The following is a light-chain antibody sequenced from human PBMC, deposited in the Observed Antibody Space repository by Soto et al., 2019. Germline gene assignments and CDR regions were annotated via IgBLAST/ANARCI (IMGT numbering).Light chain of an antibody. CDR2: AVT. CDR1: SRDVGGYNW. J-gene: IGLJ1*01. V-gene: IGLV2-11*01. CDR3: CSYAGTYTFV. Sequence: QSALTQPPSASGSPGQSVTISCTGTSRDVGGYNWVSWYQQHPSKAPKLMIYAVTKRPSGVPARFSGSKSGNTASLTISGLQAEDEADYYCCSYAGTYTFVFGTGTKLTVL.